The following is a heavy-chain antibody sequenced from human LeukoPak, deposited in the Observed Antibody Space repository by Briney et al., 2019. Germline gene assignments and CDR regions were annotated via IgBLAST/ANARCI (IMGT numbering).Heavy chain of an antibody. J-gene: IGHJ6*03. CDR1: GYGFTSYW. Sequence: GESLKISCKGSGYGFTSYWIGWVRPMPGKGLEWMGIIYPGDSDTRYSPSFQGQVTISADKSISTAYLQWSSLKASDTAIYYLGKNRALRYCSGGSCLRDYYYWAVGGKGTRVPVPS. V-gene: IGHV5-51*01. D-gene: IGHD2-15*01. CDR2: IYPGDSDT. CDR3: GKNRALRYCSGGSCLRDYYYWAV.